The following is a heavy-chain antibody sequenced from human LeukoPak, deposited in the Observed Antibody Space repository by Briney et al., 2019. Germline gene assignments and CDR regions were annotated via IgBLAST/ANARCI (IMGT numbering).Heavy chain of an antibody. V-gene: IGHV1-69*04. CDR1: GGTFSSYA. CDR3: AGDPGGSLDWFDP. J-gene: IGHJ5*02. CDR2: IIPILGIA. D-gene: IGHD1-26*01. Sequence: ASVKVSCTASGGTFSSYAICWVRQAPGQGLEWVGRIIPILGIANYAQKFQGRVTITADKSTSTAYMELSSLRSEDTAVYYCAGDPGGSLDWFDPWGQGTLVTVSS.